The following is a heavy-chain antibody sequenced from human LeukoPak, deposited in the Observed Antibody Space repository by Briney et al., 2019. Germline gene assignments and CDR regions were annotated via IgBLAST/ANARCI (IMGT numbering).Heavy chain of an antibody. V-gene: IGHV3-21*01. J-gene: IGHJ6*03. D-gene: IGHD2-2*02. CDR3: ARYGLFCSSTSCYTRPRYYYYIDV. Sequence: PGGSLRLSCAASGFTFSSYSMNWVRQAPGKGLEWVSSISSSSSYIYYADSVKGRFTISRDNAKNSLYLQMNSLRAEDTAVYYCARYGLFCSSTSCYTRPRYYYYIDVWGKGTTVTVSS. CDR1: GFTFSSYS. CDR2: ISSSSSYI.